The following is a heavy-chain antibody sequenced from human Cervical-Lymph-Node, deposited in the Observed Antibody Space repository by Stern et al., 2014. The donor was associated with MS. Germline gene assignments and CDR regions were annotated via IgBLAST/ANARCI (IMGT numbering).Heavy chain of an antibody. CDR1: GFSLSTNGVG. V-gene: IGHV2-5*02. CDR2: IYWDDDK. Sequence: SGPTLVKPTQTLTLTCTFSGFSLSTNGVGVGWIRQPPGKALEWLALIYWDDDKRYSASLKSRLTITKDTSKNQVVLTMTNMEYVDTATYYCAHRRGATNYQYWGQGTLVTVSS. CDR3: AHRRGATNYQY. J-gene: IGHJ4*02. D-gene: IGHD1-7*01.